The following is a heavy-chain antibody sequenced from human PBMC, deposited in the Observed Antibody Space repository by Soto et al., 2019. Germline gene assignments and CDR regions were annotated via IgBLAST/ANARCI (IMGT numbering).Heavy chain of an antibody. CDR3: ARHLYCSSTSCYTPEFDY. J-gene: IGHJ4*02. Sequence: SVKVSCKASGGTFSSYAISWVRQSPGQGLEWMGGIIPIFGTANYAQKFQGRVTITADESTSTAYMELSSLRSEDTAVYYCARHLYCSSTSCYTPEFDYWGQGTLVTVSS. V-gene: IGHV1-69*13. CDR1: GGTFSSYA. D-gene: IGHD2-2*02. CDR2: IIPIFGTA.